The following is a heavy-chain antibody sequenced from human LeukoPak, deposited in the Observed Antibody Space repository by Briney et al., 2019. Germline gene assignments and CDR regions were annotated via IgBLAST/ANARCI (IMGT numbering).Heavy chain of an antibody. CDR2: SSSSGSYI. CDR1: GFTFSSYS. Sequence: PGGSLRLSCAASGFTFSSYSMNWVRQAPGKGLEWVSSSSSSGSYIYYADSVRGRFTISRDNAKNSLYLQMNSLRAEDTAVYYCARALDYYYYMDVWGKGTTVTVSS. CDR3: ARALDYYYYMDV. J-gene: IGHJ6*03. V-gene: IGHV3-21*01.